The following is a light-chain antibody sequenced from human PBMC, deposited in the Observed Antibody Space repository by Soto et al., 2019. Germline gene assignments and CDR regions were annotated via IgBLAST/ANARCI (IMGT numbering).Light chain of an antibody. Sequence: IQMTQSPSSLSASVGERVTIPCRASQGIGNYLAWYQQKPGKAPKLLIYAAPTLQSGVPSRFSGSGSGTDFTLTISCLQSEDFATYYCQQYDSYPWTFGQGSKVDIK. CDR2: AAP. CDR1: QGIGNY. J-gene: IGKJ1*01. V-gene: IGKV1-17*01. CDR3: QQYDSYPWT.